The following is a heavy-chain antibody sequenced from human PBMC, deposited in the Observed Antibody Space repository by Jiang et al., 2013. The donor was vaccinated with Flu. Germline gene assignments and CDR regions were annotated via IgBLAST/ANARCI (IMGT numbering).Heavy chain of an antibody. D-gene: IGHD2-2*01. CDR1: GFTSGDYA. V-gene: IGHV3-9*02. Sequence: VQLLESGGGLVQPGRSLRLSCTASGFTSGDYAMHWVRQAPGKGLEWVSGISWNSGNIGYADSVKGRFTISRDNAKNSLYLQMNSLRVEDTALYYCAKVNHFRVVSYSEGAFDIWGQGTMVHHLL. J-gene: IGHJ3*02. CDR3: AKVNHFRVVSYSEGAFDI. CDR2: ISWNSGNI.